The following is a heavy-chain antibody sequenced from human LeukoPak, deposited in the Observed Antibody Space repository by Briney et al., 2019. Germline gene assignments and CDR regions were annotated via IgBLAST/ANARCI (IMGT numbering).Heavy chain of an antibody. D-gene: IGHD3/OR15-3a*01. J-gene: IGHJ3*02. CDR2: ISVSGTYI. Sequence: TGGSLRLSCAASGFTFSRNGMAWVRQAPGKGLEWVSSISVSGTYIYYSDSVKGRFTISRDNAKNSLYLEMNSLRAEDTAVYYCARVADSHAFDIWGQGTMVTVSS. V-gene: IGHV3-21*01. CDR1: GFTFSRNG. CDR3: ARVADSHAFDI.